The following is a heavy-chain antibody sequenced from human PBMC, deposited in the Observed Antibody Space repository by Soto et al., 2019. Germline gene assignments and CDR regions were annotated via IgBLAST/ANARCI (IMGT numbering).Heavy chain of an antibody. V-gene: IGHV2-5*02. D-gene: IGHD3-16*01. CDR3: AHCRGGVASF. J-gene: IGHJ4*02. CDR1: GFSLNTRDVG. CDR2: VYWDDDK. Sequence: QITLNESGPALVKPTQTLTLTCTFSGFSLNTRDVGVGWIRQPPGKALEWLGVVYWDDDKTYSPSLKSRLTITQDTTKNQVVLRMTKMDPVDTATYYCAHCRGGVASFWGQGTLVTVSS.